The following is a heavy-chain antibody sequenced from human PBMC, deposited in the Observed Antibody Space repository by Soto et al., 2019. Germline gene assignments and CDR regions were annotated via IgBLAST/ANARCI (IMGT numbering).Heavy chain of an antibody. V-gene: IGHV4-59*12. Sequence: SETLSLTCTVSGDSISSFYWTWIRQPPGKGLEWVGYIFSSGSTNYNPSLKSRVTISVDTSKNQFSLKLSSVTVANTAVYYCARDTLERRFDPWGQGTLVTVSS. J-gene: IGHJ5*02. CDR3: ARDTLERRFDP. D-gene: IGHD1-1*01. CDR1: GDSISSFY. CDR2: IFSSGST.